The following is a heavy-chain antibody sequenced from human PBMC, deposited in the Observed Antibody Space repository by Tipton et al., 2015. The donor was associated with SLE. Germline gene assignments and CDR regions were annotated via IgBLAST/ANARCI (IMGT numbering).Heavy chain of an antibody. D-gene: IGHD3-9*01. CDR3: AKETLTTIDY. CDR2: ISSSNSAI. Sequence: GSLRLSCAASGFTFSSYGMHWVRQAPGKGLEWVSYISSSNSAIYYADSVKGRFTISRDNAKNSLYLQMNSLRAEDTAVYYCAKETLTTIDYWGQGTLVTVSS. V-gene: IGHV3-48*01. J-gene: IGHJ4*02. CDR1: GFTFSSYG.